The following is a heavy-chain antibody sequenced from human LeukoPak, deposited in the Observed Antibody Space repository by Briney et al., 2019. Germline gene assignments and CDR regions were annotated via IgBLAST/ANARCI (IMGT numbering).Heavy chain of an antibody. J-gene: IGHJ4*02. CDR1: DASINSTNW. CDR3: ASGPAAAGDY. D-gene: IGHD6-25*01. V-gene: IGHV4-4*02. CDR2: IHHSGST. Sequence: PSETLSLTCAVSDASINSTNWWNWVRQPPGKGLEWLGEIHHSGSTNYNPSLRSRVTISVDKTNNQFSLQLSSVTAADTAVYYCASGPAAAGDYWGQGTLVTVSS.